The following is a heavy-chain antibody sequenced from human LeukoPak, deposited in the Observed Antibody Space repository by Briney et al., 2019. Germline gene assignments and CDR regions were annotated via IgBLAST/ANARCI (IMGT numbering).Heavy chain of an antibody. CDR3: ARYSSSGKYYFDS. CDR1: GLSLSSYA. Sequence: GGSLRLSCAASGLSLSSYAMSWVRQAPGKGLEWVSSLGGSGGSSYYADSVKGRFTISRDESRNTVYLQMNSLRAEDTAVYYCARYSSSGKYYFDSWGQGTLVTVSS. CDR2: LGGSGGSS. D-gene: IGHD6-13*01. V-gene: IGHV3-23*01. J-gene: IGHJ4*02.